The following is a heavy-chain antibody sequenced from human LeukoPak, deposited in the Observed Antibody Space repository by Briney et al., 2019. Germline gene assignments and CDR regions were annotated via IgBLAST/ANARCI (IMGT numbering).Heavy chain of an antibody. Sequence: GGSLRLSCAASGFTLSSYAMHWVRQAPGKGLEWVAVISYDGSNKYYADSVKGRFTISRDNSKNTLYLQMNSLRAEDTAVYYCARDSLQWSYYYYGMDVWGQGTTVTVSS. D-gene: IGHD2-15*01. CDR1: GFTLSSYA. CDR3: ARDSLQWSYYYYGMDV. J-gene: IGHJ6*02. CDR2: ISYDGSNK. V-gene: IGHV3-30-3*01.